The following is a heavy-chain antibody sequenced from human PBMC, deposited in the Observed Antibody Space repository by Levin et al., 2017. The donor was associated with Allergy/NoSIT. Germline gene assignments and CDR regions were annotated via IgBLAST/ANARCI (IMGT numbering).Heavy chain of an antibody. D-gene: IGHD3-16*01. Sequence: SCVASGYTYDDYGMSWVRQAPGKGLEWVSGINWNGRTTTYADSVKGRFIVSRDKAKNSLYLQMNSLRAEDTALYYCARDTISGSYSYWGAFRIWGQGTMVTVSS. CDR2: INWNGRTT. CDR3: ARDTISGSYSYWGAFRI. J-gene: IGHJ3*02. V-gene: IGHV3-20*04. CDR1: GYTYDDYG.